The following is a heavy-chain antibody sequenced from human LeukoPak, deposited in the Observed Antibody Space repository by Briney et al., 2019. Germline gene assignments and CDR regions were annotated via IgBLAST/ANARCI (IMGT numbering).Heavy chain of an antibody. Sequence: SETLSLTCAVYGGSFSGYYWSWIRQPPGKGLEWIGEINHSGSTNYKSSLKSRVNISVDKSKNQFSLNLNSVTAADTAVYYCARNSVAGTIFDYWGQGTLVTVSS. CDR1: GGSFSGYY. D-gene: IGHD6-19*01. CDR3: ARNSVAGTIFDY. J-gene: IGHJ4*02. V-gene: IGHV4-34*01. CDR2: INHSGST.